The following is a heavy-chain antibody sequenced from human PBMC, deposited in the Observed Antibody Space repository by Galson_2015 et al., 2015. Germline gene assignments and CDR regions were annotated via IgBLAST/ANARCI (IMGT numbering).Heavy chain of an antibody. J-gene: IGHJ4*02. D-gene: IGHD4-17*01. CDR2: IYYSGST. CDR3: ARYGDSDY. V-gene: IGHV4-61*01. Sequence: TLSLTCTVSGGSVSSGSYYWSWIRQTPGKGLEWIGYIYYSGSTNYNPSLKSRVTISVDTSKNQFSLKLSSVTAADTAVYYCARYGDSDYWGQGTLVTVSS. CDR1: GGSVSSGSYY.